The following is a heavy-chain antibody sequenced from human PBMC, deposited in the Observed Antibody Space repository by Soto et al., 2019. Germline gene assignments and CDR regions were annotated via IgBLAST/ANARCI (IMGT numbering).Heavy chain of an antibody. CDR3: ARYNTGHSDY. D-gene: IGHD1-20*01. CDR2: IWYHGNSM. J-gene: IGHJ4*02. Sequence: GGSLRLSCAASGFTFSSYGMHWVRQAPGKGLEWVAVIWYHGNSMYYADSVKGRFTISRDNSKNTLYLQMNNLRAEDTAVYYCARYNTGHSDYWGQGTLVTVSS. V-gene: IGHV3-33*01. CDR1: GFTFSSYG.